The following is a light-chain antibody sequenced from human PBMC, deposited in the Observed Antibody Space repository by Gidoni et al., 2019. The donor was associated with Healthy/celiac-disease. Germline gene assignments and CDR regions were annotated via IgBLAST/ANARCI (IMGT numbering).Light chain of an antibody. CDR3: QRTYTAPPFP. CDR1: QGISSY. Sequence: DIELTQSRSSLAASVGDRVTNAFRVSQGISSYLNWSRQKPGNVPKLLIYCASNLQSGVPCRFSGSGSGTDFTLTISRLQPEDVATYYGQRTYTAPPFPFGPGTKVDIK. V-gene: IGKV1-27*01. CDR2: CAS. J-gene: IGKJ3*01.